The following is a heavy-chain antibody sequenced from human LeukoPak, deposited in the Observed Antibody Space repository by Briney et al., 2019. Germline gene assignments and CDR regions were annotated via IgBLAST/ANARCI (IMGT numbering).Heavy chain of an antibody. CDR2: INTYNGNT. V-gene: IGHV1-18*01. CDR1: GYTFTTYG. J-gene: IGHJ4*02. CDR3: ARGTYLDF. Sequence: ASVTVSCKASGYTFTTYGITWVRQAPGQGLEWVGWINTYNGNTEYAQNVQGRVTVTAHTSSSTAYLELRSLRSDDTAVYYCARGTYLDFWGQGTLVTVSS.